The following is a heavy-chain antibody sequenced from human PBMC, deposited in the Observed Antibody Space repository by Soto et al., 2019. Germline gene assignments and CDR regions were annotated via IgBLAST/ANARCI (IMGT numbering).Heavy chain of an antibody. V-gene: IGHV4-30-2*01. J-gene: IGHJ4*02. CDR3: ARGAITFGGVIVPPFGY. D-gene: IGHD3-16*02. Sequence: QLQLQESGAGLVKPSQTLSLTCAVSGGSISSGGYSWSWIRQPPGKGLEWIGYIYHSGSTYYNPSLNSRVTISVARSKNQFSLKLSSVTAADTAVYYCARGAITFGGVIVPPFGYWGQGTLVTVSS. CDR1: GGSISSGGYS. CDR2: IYHSGST.